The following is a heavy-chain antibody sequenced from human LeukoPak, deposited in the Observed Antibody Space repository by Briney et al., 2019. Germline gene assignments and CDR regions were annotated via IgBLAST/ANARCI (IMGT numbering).Heavy chain of an antibody. CDR3: ARDTHYYGSGSPAFDL. CDR2: ISRSSNYI. J-gene: IGHJ3*01. V-gene: IGHV3-21*01. D-gene: IGHD3-10*01. CDR1: GFTFSSYS. Sequence: GGSLRLSCAASGFTFSSYSMNWVRQAPGKGLEWVSYISRSSNYIYYADSVKGRFTISRDNAKNSLYLQLNSLRAEDTALYYCARDTHYYGSGSPAFDLWGRGTMVTVSS.